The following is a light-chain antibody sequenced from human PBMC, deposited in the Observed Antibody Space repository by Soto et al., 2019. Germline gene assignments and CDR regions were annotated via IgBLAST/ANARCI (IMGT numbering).Light chain of an antibody. V-gene: IGKV3-11*01. Sequence: DIGLTQSPATLSLSPGERATLSCRASQSVNSYLAWYQQKPGQAPRLLIYDASNRATGIPARFSGSGSGTDFTLTISSLEPEDFAVYYCPQRRKWLFTFGGGTKVEIK. J-gene: IGKJ4*01. CDR1: QSVNSY. CDR2: DAS. CDR3: PQRRKWLFT.